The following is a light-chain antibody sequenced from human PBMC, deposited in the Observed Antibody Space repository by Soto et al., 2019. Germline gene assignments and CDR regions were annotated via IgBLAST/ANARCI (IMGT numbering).Light chain of an antibody. CDR2: KAS. Sequence: DIQIDQSPSTLSGTVGDRVTIPCPASQTISSWLAWYQQKPGKAPKLLIYKASTLKSGVPSRFSGSGSGTEFTLTISSLQPDDFATYYCQHYNSYSEAFGQGTKVDIK. J-gene: IGKJ1*01. V-gene: IGKV1-5*03. CDR3: QHYNSYSEA. CDR1: QTISSW.